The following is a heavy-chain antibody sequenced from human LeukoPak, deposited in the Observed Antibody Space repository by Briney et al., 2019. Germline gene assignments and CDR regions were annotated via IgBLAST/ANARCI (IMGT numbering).Heavy chain of an antibody. Sequence: QPGGSLRLSCTASGFTVTSNYMSWVRQAPGKGLEWVAFIRYDGSNKYYADSVKGRFTISRDNSKNTLYLQMNSLRAEDTAVYYCAKSSGIGSEWELLRHFDYWGQGTLVTVSS. CDR3: AKSSGIGSEWELLRHFDY. CDR2: IRYDGSNK. V-gene: IGHV3-30*02. CDR1: GFTVTSNY. J-gene: IGHJ4*02. D-gene: IGHD1-26*01.